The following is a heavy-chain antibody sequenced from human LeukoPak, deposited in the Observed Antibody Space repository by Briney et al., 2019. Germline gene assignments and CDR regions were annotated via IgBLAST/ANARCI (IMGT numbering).Heavy chain of an antibody. CDR1: GGSISSYY. Sequence: SETLSLTCTVSGGSISSYYWSWIRQPPGKGLEWIGYLYSSGSTNYNPSLESRATITEDTSKNQLSLRLNSVTAADTAAYYCARAFRGGYYMDVWGKGTTVTVSS. CDR3: ARAFRGGYYMDV. V-gene: IGHV4-59*01. J-gene: IGHJ6*03. CDR2: LYSSGST. D-gene: IGHD3-16*01.